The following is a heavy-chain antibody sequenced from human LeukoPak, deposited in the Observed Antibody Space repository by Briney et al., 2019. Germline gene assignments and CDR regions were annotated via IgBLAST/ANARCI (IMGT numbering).Heavy chain of an antibody. CDR1: GGSISGSSYY. Sequence: SETLSLTCTISGGSISGSSYYWAWLRQPPGKGPEWIENIHFSGSTYYNPSLQSRVTMPVDTSRNQFSLKVNSVTAADTAVYYCARVSSSWPHYYFDYWGQGTRVTASS. CDR3: ARVSSSWPHYYFDY. J-gene: IGHJ4*02. V-gene: IGHV4-39*07. D-gene: IGHD6-13*01. CDR2: IHFSGST.